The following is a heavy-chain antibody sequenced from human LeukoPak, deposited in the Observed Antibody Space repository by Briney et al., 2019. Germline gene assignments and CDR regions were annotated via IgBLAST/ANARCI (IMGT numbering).Heavy chain of an antibody. V-gene: IGHV1-18*01. CDR2: ISVYNGNR. D-gene: IGHD2-21*01. CDR3: ARDRHCGY. Sequence: GASVKVSFKCSAYTFTIYGISWVRQAPGQGLEWMGWISVYNGNRNYSPEFQGRVTMTIDTPTSTAYMELRSLRSDDTAVYYCARDRHCGYWGQGTLVTVSS. J-gene: IGHJ4*02. CDR1: AYTFTIYG.